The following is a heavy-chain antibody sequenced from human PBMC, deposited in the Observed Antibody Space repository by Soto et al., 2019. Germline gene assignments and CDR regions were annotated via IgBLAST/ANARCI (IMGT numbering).Heavy chain of an antibody. Sequence: EVQLVESGGGLVQPGGSLRLSCAVSGFTVSNNYMNWVRQAPGKGLEWVSLIYSGGGTHYADSVKGRFTISRDSSKNTLYLQMNSLRVEDTAVYYCTRDPPAAVAGAIRGQGTLVTVSS. J-gene: IGHJ4*02. CDR1: GFTVSNNY. V-gene: IGHV3-66*01. D-gene: IGHD6-19*01. CDR3: TRDPPAAVAGAI. CDR2: IYSGGGT.